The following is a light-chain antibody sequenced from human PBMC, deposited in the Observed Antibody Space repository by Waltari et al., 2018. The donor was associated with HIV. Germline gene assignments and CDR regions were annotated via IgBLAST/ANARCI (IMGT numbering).Light chain of an antibody. Sequence: DIVMTQSPDSLAVSLGERATINCKSSQTILYSANNKNYLAWYQQKPGQPPKLLLYWASARESGVPDRFSGSGSGTDFTLTISSLQAEDVAVYYCQHYYTTPYTFGQGTKLEI. V-gene: IGKV4-1*01. J-gene: IGKJ2*01. CDR1: QTILYSANNKNY. CDR3: QHYYTTPYT. CDR2: WAS.